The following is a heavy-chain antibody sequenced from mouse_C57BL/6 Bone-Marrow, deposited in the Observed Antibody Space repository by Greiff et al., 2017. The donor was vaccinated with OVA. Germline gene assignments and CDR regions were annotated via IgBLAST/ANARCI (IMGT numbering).Heavy chain of an antibody. CDR3: TTRDYGSSLWFAY. CDR2: IDPENGDT. CDR1: GFNIKDDY. D-gene: IGHD1-1*01. J-gene: IGHJ3*01. V-gene: IGHV14-4*01. Sequence: VQLQQSGAELVRPGASVKLSCTASGFNIKDDYMHWVKQRPEQGLEWIGWIDPENGDTEYASKFQGKATITADTSSNTAYLQLSSLTSEDTAVYYGTTRDYGSSLWFAYWGQGTLVTVSA.